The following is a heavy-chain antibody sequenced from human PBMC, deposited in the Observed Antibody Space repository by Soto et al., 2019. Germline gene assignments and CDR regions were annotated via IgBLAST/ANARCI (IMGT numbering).Heavy chain of an antibody. V-gene: IGHV3-23*01. D-gene: IGHD3-22*01. CDR2: ISGTGGTT. CDR1: GFTFDSYA. CDR3: AKFKRYYYDSGGYFDY. Sequence: GGSLSLSCAASGFTFDSYAMTWVRQALGKGLEWVSAISGTGGTTYYADSVKGRFTISRDNSKRTVSLQMDSLRADDTALYYCAKFKRYYYDSGGYFDYWGLGTLVTVSS. J-gene: IGHJ4*02.